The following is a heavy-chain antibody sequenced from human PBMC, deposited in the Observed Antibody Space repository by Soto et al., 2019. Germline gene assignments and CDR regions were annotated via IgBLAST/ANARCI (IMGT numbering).Heavy chain of an antibody. Sequence: GSMKVSFKASAETLPRLFLHWVRQAPGQGPEWMGMINPSRGGTDYAQKFQGRVTMTRDTSTTTVYMELSSLRSEDTAIYYCTRSIITTAGTDAFDLWGQGTLVTVSS. CDR2: INPSRGGT. V-gene: IGHV1-46*03. CDR3: TRSIITTAGTDAFDL. J-gene: IGHJ3*01. D-gene: IGHD6-13*01. CDR1: AETLPRLF.